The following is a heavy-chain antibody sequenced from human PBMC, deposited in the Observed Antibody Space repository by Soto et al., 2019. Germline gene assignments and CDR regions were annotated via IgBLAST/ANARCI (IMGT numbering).Heavy chain of an antibody. J-gene: IGHJ3*02. Sequence: QVQLVQSGAEVKKPGASVKVSCKASGYTFTSYDINWVRQATGQGLEWMGWMNPNSGNTGYAQKFQGRVTMTRNTSISTAYMELSSLRSEDTAVYYCARGAYYGSGSYYCHDAFDIWGQGTMVTVSS. CDR3: ARGAYYGSGSYYCHDAFDI. D-gene: IGHD3-10*01. CDR1: GYTFTSYD. CDR2: MNPNSGNT. V-gene: IGHV1-8*01.